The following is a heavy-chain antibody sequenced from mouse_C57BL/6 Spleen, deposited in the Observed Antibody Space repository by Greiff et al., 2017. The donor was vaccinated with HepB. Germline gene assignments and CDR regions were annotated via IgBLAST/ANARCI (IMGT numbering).Heavy chain of an antibody. J-gene: IGHJ4*01. CDR1: GYSITSGYY. CDR3: AREALYAMDY. Sequence: EESGPGLVKPSQSLSLTCSVTGYSITSGYYWNWIRQFPGNKLEWMGYISYDGSNNYNPSLKNRIFITRDTSKNQFFLKLNSVTTEDTATYYCAREALYAMDYWGQGTSVTVSS. CDR2: ISYDGSN. V-gene: IGHV3-6*01. D-gene: IGHD3-1*01.